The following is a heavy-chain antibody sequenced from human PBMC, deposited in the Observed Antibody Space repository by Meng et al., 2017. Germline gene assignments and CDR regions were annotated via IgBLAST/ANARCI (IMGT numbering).Heavy chain of an antibody. J-gene: IGHJ4*02. CDR3: ARGGYFIYLDY. CDR1: GFTFSSYE. CDR2: ISSSGSTI. V-gene: IGHV3-48*03. D-gene: IGHD2/OR15-2a*01. Sequence: GGSLRLSCAASGFTFSSYEMNWVRQAPGKGLEWVSYISSSGSTIYYADSVKGRFTISRDNAKNSLYLQMNSLRAEDTAVYYCARGGYFIYLDYWGQGTLVTVSS.